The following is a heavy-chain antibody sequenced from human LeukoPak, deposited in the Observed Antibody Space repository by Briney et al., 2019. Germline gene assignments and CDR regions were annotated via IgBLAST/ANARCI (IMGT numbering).Heavy chain of an antibody. CDR3: AANQLSKWELLDFDY. Sequence: VASVKVSCKASGYTFTSYGISWVRQAPGQGLEWMGWISAYNGNTNYAQKLQGRVTMTTDTSTSTAYMELRSLRSDDTAVYYCAANQLSKWELLDFDYWGQGTLVTVS. CDR2: ISAYNGNT. CDR1: GYTFTSYG. J-gene: IGHJ4*02. V-gene: IGHV1-18*01. D-gene: IGHD1-26*01.